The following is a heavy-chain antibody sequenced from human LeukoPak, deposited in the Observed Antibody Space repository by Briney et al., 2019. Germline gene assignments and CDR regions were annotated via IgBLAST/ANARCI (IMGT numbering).Heavy chain of an antibody. J-gene: IGHJ6*04. Sequence: GGSLRLSCAASGFTFSDYYMSWIRQAPGQGLEWVSYISSSCSTIYYADSVKVRFTISRDDAKNSLYLQMNSLRAEDTAVYYCARVGLRFGLDVWGKGTTVTISS. CDR3: ARVGLRFGLDV. CDR2: ISSSCSTI. V-gene: IGHV3-11*01. D-gene: IGHD3-16*01. CDR1: GFTFSDYY.